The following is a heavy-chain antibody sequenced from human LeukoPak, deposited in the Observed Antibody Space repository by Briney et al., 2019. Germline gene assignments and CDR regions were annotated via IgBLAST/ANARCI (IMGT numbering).Heavy chain of an antibody. CDR3: ARWGGGFDY. D-gene: IGHD3-10*01. J-gene: IGHJ4*02. V-gene: IGHV3-7*01. Sequence: QPGGSLRLSCAASGFTFRNYWMSWVRQAPGKGLEWVDNIKQDGSEKYYVDSVKGRFTISRDNAKNSLYLQMNSLRAEDTAVYYCARWGGGFDYWGQGTLVTVSS. CDR1: GFTFRNYW. CDR2: IKQDGSEK.